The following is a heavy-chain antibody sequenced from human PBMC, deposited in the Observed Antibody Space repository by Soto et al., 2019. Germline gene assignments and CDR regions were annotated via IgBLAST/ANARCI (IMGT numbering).Heavy chain of an antibody. CDR3: ASGYCSGGSCYYPIFDY. J-gene: IGHJ4*02. CDR1: GYTFTSYG. CDR2: ISAYNGNT. V-gene: IGHV1-18*01. D-gene: IGHD2-15*01. Sequence: ASVKVSCKASGYTFTSYGISWVRQAPGQGLEWMGWISAYNGNTNYAQKLQGRVTMTTDTSTSTAYMELRSLRSDDTAVYYCASGYCSGGSCYYPIFDYWGQGTLVTVSS.